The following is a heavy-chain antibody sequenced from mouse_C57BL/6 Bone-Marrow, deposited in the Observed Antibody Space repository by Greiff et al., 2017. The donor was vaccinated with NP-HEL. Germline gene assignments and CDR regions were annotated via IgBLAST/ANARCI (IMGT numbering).Heavy chain of an antibody. CDR3: AREGFSTTVVATDFDY. Sequence: EVQLQQSGPELVKPGASVKISCKASGYSFTGYYMHWVKQSHGNILDWIGYIYPYNGVSSYNQKFKGKATLTVDKSSSTAYMELRSLTSEDSAVYYCAREGFSTTVVATDFDYWGQGTTLTVSS. CDR1: GYSFTGYY. D-gene: IGHD1-1*01. J-gene: IGHJ2*01. CDR2: IYPYNGVS. V-gene: IGHV1-31*01.